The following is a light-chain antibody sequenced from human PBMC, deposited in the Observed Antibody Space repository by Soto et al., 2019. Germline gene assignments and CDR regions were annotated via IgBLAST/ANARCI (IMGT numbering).Light chain of an antibody. J-gene: IGLJ2*01. CDR2: DVN. Sequence: QSALTQPASVSGSPGQSITVSCTGTSSDLDYVSWYQQHPGKAPKLLIFDVNTRPSGVPDRFSASKTDNAASLTISGLQPEDEAHYYCSSYIHPSVFFGGGTKVTVL. CDR1: SSDLDY. CDR3: SSYIHPSVF. V-gene: IGLV2-14*03.